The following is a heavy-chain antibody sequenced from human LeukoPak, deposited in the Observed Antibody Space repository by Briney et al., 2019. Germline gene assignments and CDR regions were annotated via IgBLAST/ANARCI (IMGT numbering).Heavy chain of an antibody. D-gene: IGHD2/OR15-2a*01. J-gene: IGHJ4*02. CDR2: ISSSSSYI. CDR1: GFTFSSYS. CDR3: ARDLGQENKGLIEASRYFDY. V-gene: IGHV3-21*01. Sequence: GGSLRLSCAASGFTFSSYSMNWVRQAPGKGLEWVSSISSSSSYIYYADSVKGRFTISRDNAKNSLYLQMNSLRAEDTAVYYCARDLGQENKGLIEASRYFDYWGQGTLVTVSS.